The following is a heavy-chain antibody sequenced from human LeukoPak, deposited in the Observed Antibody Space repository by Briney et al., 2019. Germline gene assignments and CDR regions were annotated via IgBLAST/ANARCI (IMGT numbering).Heavy chain of an antibody. Sequence: VASVKVSCKASGYTFTSYGISWVRQAPGQGLEWMGWISAYNGNTNYAQKLQGRVTMTTDTSTSTAYMELRSLRSDDTAVYYCARGDPADYYYGMDVWGQGTTVTVSS. V-gene: IGHV1-18*04. CDR1: GYTFTSYG. J-gene: IGHJ6*02. CDR2: ISAYNGNT. CDR3: ARGDPADYYYGMDV.